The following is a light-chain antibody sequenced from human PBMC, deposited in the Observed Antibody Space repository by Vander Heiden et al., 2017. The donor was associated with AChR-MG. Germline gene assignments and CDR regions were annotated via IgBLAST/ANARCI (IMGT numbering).Light chain of an antibody. CDR1: SGHSSYA. CDR2: LNSDGSH. CDR3: QTWGTGSWV. Sequence: HLVLTQSPSASASLGASVKLTCTLSSGHSSYAIAWQQQQPEKGPRYLMKLNSDGSHSKGDGIPDRFSGSSSGAGRYLTISSLQSEDEADYYCQTWGTGSWVFGGGTKLTVL. J-gene: IGLJ3*02. V-gene: IGLV4-69*01.